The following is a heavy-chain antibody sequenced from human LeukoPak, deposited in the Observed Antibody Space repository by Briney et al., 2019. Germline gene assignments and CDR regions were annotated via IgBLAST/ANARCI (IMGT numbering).Heavy chain of an antibody. CDR1: GFTFSSHW. D-gene: IGHD2-15*01. Sequence: PGGSLRLSCAASGFTFSSHWMHWVRQAPGKGLVWVSRINGDGSNTTYADSVKGRFTISRDNAKNTLYLQMNSLRAEDTAVYHCARSTSWYSTDAFDIWGQGTMVTVSS. J-gene: IGHJ3*02. CDR3: ARSTSWYSTDAFDI. V-gene: IGHV3-74*03. CDR2: INGDGSNT.